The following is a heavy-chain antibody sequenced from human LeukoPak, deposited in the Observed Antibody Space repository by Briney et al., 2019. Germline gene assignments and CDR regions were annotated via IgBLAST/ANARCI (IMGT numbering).Heavy chain of an antibody. CDR1: GGTFSSHA. D-gene: IGHD2-21*02. V-gene: IGHV1-69*10. CDR3: AVLSDGAYCGGDCFYLDS. Sequence: SVKVSCKASGGTFSSHAMNWVRQAPGQGLEWMGGVIPILDITDYAQKFQGRLTITADKSTGTGYMELSSLRSEDSAVYYCAVLSDGAYCGGDCFYLDSWGQGTLVAVSS. CDR2: VIPILDIT. J-gene: IGHJ5*01.